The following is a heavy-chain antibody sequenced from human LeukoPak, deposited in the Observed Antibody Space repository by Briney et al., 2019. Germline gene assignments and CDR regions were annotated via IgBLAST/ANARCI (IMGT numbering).Heavy chain of an antibody. V-gene: IGHV5-51*01. J-gene: IGHJ4*02. CDR1: GCSFTSYW. Sequence: GESLKISCKGSGCSFTSYWIGWVRQMPGKGLEWMGIIYPGDSDTRYSPSFQGQVTISADKSISTAYLQWSSLKASDTAMYYCARLHGGSGYESPFDYWGQGTLVTVSS. D-gene: IGHD5-12*01. CDR2: IYPGDSDT. CDR3: ARLHGGSGYESPFDY.